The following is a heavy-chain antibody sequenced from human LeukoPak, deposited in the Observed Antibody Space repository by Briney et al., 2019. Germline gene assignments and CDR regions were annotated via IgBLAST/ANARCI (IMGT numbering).Heavy chain of an antibody. V-gene: IGHV3-23*01. Sequence: PGGSLRLSCAASGFTFSSYAMSWVRQAPGKGLEWVSAISGSGGSTYYADSVKGRFTISRDNSKNTLYLQMNSLRAEDTAVYYCAKDDRGTTTPYYFDYRGQGTLVTVSS. CDR2: ISGSGGST. CDR3: AKDDRGTTTPYYFDY. CDR1: GFTFSSYA. J-gene: IGHJ4*02. D-gene: IGHD1-26*01.